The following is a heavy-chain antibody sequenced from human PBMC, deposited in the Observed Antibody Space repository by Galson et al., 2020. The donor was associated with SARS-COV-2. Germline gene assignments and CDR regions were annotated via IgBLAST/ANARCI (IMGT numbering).Heavy chain of an antibody. D-gene: IGHD3-16*01. Sequence: ASVKVSCKASGYTFAAYGISWVRQAPGQGPEWMGISTYTGDTKYEQKFQGRVTMTTDTSTSTAYMELRSLRSDDTATYYWARESVSDRSGWRWGAYWGQGTLVTVSS. CDR1: GYTFAAYG. CDR2: ISTYTGDT. J-gene: IGHJ4*02. CDR3: ARESVSDRSGWRWGAY. V-gene: IGHV1-18*01.